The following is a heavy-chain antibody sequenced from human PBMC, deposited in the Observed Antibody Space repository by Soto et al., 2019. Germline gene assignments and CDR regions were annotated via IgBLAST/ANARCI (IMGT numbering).Heavy chain of an antibody. D-gene: IGHD5-18*01. V-gene: IGHV3-33*01. J-gene: IGHJ4*02. Sequence: QVQLVESGGGVVQPGRSLRLSCAASGFTFSSYGMHWVRQAPGKGLGWVAVIWYDGSNKYYADSVKGRFTISRDNSKNTLYLQMNSLRAEDTAVYYCARSRGYSYGTLDYWGQGTLVTVSS. CDR2: IWYDGSNK. CDR1: GFTFSSYG. CDR3: ARSRGYSYGTLDY.